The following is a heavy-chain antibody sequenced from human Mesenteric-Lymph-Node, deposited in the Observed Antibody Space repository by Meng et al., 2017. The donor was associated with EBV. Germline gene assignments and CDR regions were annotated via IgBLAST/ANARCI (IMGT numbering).Heavy chain of an antibody. J-gene: IGHJ4*02. CDR3: ARESPSMTGAGTFDY. CDR2: ISVYNGNT. D-gene: IGHD6-13*01. V-gene: IGHV1-18*01. CDR1: GYTFSNFG. Sequence: VRLGQSGPEVKKPGASVKASCKASGYTFSNFGISWVRQAPGQGLEWLAWISVYNGNTKYGQKLQGRVTVTTDTSTSTAYMELRSLRSDDTAVYYCARESPSMTGAGTFDYWGQGTLVTVSS.